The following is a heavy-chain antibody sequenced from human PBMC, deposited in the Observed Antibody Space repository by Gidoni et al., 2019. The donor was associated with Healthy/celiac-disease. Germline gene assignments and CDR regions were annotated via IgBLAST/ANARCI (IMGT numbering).Heavy chain of an antibody. Sequence: QVQLVQSGAEVKTPGASVKVSCKAPGYHFTSSDINWVRQATGQGLEWMGWMNPNSGNTGYAQKFQGRVTMTRNTSMSTAYMELSSLRSEDTAVYYCARGGYDYVWGSYRPTGRVWGQGTLVTVSS. CDR3: ARGGYDYVWGSYRPTGRV. V-gene: IGHV1-8*01. CDR2: MNPNSGNT. D-gene: IGHD3-16*02. CDR1: GYHFTSSD. J-gene: IGHJ4*02.